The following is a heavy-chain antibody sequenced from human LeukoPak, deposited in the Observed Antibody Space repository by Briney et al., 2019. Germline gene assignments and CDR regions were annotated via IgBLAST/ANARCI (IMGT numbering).Heavy chain of an antibody. CDR1: GFTFSSYE. CDR2: ISSSGSTI. V-gene: IGHV3-48*03. J-gene: IGHJ3*02. D-gene: IGHD2-15*01. Sequence: GGSLRLSCAASGFTFSSYEMNGVRQAPGKGRVGGSYISSSGSTIYYADSVKGRFTISRDNAKNSLYLQMNSLRAEDTAVYYCARAGYCSGGSCYLSYDAFDIWGQGTMVTVSS. CDR3: ARAGYCSGGSCYLSYDAFDI.